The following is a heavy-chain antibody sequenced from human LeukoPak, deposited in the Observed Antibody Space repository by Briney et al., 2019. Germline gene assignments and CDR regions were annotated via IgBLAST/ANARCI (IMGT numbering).Heavy chain of an antibody. CDR1: SGSISSTSYY. D-gene: IGHD5-12*01. J-gene: IGHJ4*02. CDR2: IIYSGNT. V-gene: IGHV4-39*07. Sequence: SETLSLTCTASSGSISSTSYYWGWIRQPPGRGLEWMGGIIYSGNTYYNPSLKSRVTISVDTTKNQFSLKLSSVTAADTAVYYCARDWRYGGYSRGSSYYFDYWGQGTLVTVSS. CDR3: ARDWRYGGYSRGSSYYFDY.